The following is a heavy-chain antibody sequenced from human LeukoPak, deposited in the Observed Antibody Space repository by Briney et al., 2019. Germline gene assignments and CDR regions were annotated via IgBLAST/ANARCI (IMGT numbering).Heavy chain of an antibody. D-gene: IGHD3-10*01. CDR1: GYTFTGYY. V-gene: IGHV1-2*02. CDR2: INPNSGGT. Sequence: GASVKVSCKASGYTFTGYYMHWVRQAPGQGLEWMGWINPNSGGTNYAQKFQGRVTMTRGTSISTAYMEQSRLRSDDTAVYYCARDWFGEDRDYWGQGTLVTVSS. CDR3: ARDWFGEDRDY. J-gene: IGHJ4*02.